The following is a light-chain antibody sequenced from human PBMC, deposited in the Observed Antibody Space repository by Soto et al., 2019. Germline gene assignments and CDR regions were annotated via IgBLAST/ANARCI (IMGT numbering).Light chain of an antibody. V-gene: IGKV1-39*01. CDR3: QQSYSSPPT. Sequence: DIQMTQSPSSLSASVEDRVIITCRASQSISNHLNWYQQKPGKAPKLLIFAASSLQSGVPSRFSGSRSGPDFTLTISSLQPEDFATYYCQQSYSSPPTLGQGTKVE. J-gene: IGKJ1*01. CDR2: AAS. CDR1: QSISNH.